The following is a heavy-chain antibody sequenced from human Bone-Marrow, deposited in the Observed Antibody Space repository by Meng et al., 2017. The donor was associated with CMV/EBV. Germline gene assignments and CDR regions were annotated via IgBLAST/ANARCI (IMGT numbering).Heavy chain of an antibody. J-gene: IGHJ4*02. CDR3: ATSYYRTFDY. CDR1: GFTFSDYW. D-gene: IGHD1-26*01. CDR2: IKQDGSEK. V-gene: IGHV3-7*01. Sequence: GESLKISCAASGFTFSDYWMTWVRQAPGKGLEWVANIKQDGSEKYYVDSVKGRFTISRDNAKNSLYLQMNSLRAEDTAVYYCATSYYRTFDYWGQGTLVTVSS.